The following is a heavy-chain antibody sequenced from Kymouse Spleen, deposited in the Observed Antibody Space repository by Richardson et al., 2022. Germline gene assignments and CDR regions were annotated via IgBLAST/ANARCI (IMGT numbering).Heavy chain of an antibody. CDR1: GGSISSYY. V-gene: IGHV4-59*01. CDR3: ASSTSCRTTLTT. D-gene: IGHD2-2*02. J-gene: IGHJ4*02. CDR2: IYYSGST. Sequence: QVQLQESGPGLVKPSETLSLTCTVSGGSISSYYWSWIRQPPGKGLEWIGYIYYSGSTNYNPSLKSRVTISVDTSKNQFSLKLSSVTAADTAVYYCASSTSCRTTLTTGAREPWSPSPQ.